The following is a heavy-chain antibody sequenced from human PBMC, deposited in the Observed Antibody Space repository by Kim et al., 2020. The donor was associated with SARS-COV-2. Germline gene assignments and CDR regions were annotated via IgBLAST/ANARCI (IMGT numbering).Heavy chain of an antibody. CDR1: GFTFSSYW. J-gene: IGHJ4*02. V-gene: IGHV3-74*01. Sequence: GGSLRLSCAASGFTFSSYWMHWVRQAPGKGLVWVSRVNSDGSSTSYADSVKGRFTISRDNAKNTLYLQMNSLRAEDTAVYYCARDTTGRGEYYFDYWGQGTLVTVSS. CDR3: ARDTTGRGEYYFDY. CDR2: VNSDGSST. D-gene: IGHD3-16*01.